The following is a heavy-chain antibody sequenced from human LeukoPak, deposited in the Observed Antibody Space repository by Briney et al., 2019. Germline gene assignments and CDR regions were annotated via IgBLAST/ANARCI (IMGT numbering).Heavy chain of an antibody. D-gene: IGHD3-10*01. CDR2: ISWNSGSI. CDR3: AKDKSSLWFGELHAFDI. V-gene: IGHV3-9*01. J-gene: IGHJ3*02. Sequence: GGSLRLSCAASGFTFDDYAMHWVRQAPGKGLEWVSGISWNSGSIGYADSVKGRFTISRDNAKNSLYLQMNRLRAEDTALYYCAKDKSSLWFGELHAFDIWGQGTMVTVSS. CDR1: GFTFDDYA.